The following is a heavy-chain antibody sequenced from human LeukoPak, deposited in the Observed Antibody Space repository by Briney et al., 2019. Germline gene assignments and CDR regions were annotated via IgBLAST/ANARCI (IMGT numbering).Heavy chain of an antibody. J-gene: IGHJ4*02. D-gene: IGHD4-17*01. CDR3: ARDRTTVTTYYFDY. CDR2: ISAYNGNT. V-gene: IGHV1-18*01. CDR1: GYTFPSYG. Sequence: ASVKVSCKASGYTFPSYGIRWVRQAPGQGLEWMGWISAYNGNTNYAQKLQGRVTMTTDTSTSTAYMELRSLRSDDTAVYYCARDRTTVTTYYFDYWGQGTLVTVSS.